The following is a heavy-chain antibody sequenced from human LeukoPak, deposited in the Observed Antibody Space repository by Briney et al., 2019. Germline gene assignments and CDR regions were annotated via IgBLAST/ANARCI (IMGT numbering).Heavy chain of an antibody. CDR1: GFTFSSHA. D-gene: IGHD5-12*01. CDR2: ISNDGNNK. J-gene: IGHJ4*02. Sequence: PGGSLRLSCAASGFTFSSHAIHWVRQAPGKGLEWVAVISNDGNNKYYADSVKGRFTISRDNSKNTLYLQMNSLRAEDTAVYYCASMVATFDYWGQGTLVTVSS. V-gene: IGHV3-30-3*01. CDR3: ASMVATFDY.